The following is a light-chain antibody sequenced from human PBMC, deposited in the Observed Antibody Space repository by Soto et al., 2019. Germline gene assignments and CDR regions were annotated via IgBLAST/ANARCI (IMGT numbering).Light chain of an antibody. J-gene: IGKJ4*02. V-gene: IGKV3-20*01. CDR1: QSVGSSY. CDR3: QQYGSLACT. CDR2: GAS. Sequence: EIVLTQSPGTLSLSQGERATLSCRASQSVGSSYFAWYQQKPAQAPRLLIYGASSRAPGIPDRFSGSGSGTDFTLTIRRLEPEDFAVYYCQQYGSLACTFGEGTKVE.